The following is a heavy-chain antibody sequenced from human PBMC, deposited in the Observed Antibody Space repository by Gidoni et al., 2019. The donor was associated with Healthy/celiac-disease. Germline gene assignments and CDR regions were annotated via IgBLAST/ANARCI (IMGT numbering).Heavy chain of an antibody. D-gene: IGHD3-22*01. V-gene: IGHV1-69*01. CDR2: IIPIFGTA. Sequence: QVQLVQSGAEVQKPGSSVKVSCKASGGTFSNFAISWVRQAPGQGLEWIGGIIPIFGTANYAQKFQGRVTITADESTSTGYMELSSLRSEDTAVYYCARERSGYSYYFDYWGQGTLVTVSS. CDR1: GGTFSNFA. J-gene: IGHJ4*02. CDR3: ARERSGYSYYFDY.